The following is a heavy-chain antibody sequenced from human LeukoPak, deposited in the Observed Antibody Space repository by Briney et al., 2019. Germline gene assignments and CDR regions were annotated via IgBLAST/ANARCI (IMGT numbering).Heavy chain of an antibody. CDR1: GASISSYD. Sequence: SETLSLTCTVSGASISSYDWSWIRQPPGKGREGMGYIYYSGSINYNPSLKSRVTISVDTSKNQFSLKLSSVTAADTAVYYCARAGYCSGGSCYYGSGMDVRGQGTTVTVSS. CDR3: ARAGYCSGGSCYYGSGMDV. J-gene: IGHJ6*02. CDR2: IYYSGSI. D-gene: IGHD2-15*01. V-gene: IGHV4-59*01.